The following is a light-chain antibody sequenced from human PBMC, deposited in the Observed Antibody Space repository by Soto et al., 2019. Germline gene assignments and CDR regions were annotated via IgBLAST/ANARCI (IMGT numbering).Light chain of an antibody. Sequence: QSVLTQPPSVSAAPGQKVSISCSGSGSNIGSYSVSWYQPLPGTAPKLLIYDDNKRPSGIPDRFSGSKSGTSATLGITGLQTGDEADYYCATWDRILRVVVFGGGTKSPS. V-gene: IGLV1-51*01. CDR1: GSNIGSYS. J-gene: IGLJ2*01. CDR2: DDN. CDR3: ATWDRILRVVV.